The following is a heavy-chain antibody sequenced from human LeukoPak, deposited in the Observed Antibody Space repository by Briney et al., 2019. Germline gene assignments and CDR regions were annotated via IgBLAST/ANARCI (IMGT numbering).Heavy chain of an antibody. CDR3: ARGDYGGSGY. CDR1: GGSFSGYY. Sequence: KPSETLSLTCAVYGGSFSGYYWSWIRQPPGKGLEWIGEINHSGSTNYNPSLKSRVTTPVDTSKNQFSLKLSSVTAADTAVYYCARGDYGGSGYWGQGTLVTVSS. CDR2: INHSGST. J-gene: IGHJ4*02. D-gene: IGHD4-17*01. V-gene: IGHV4-34*01.